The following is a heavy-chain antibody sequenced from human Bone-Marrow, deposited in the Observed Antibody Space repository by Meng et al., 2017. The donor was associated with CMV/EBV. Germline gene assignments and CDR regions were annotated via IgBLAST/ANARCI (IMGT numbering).Heavy chain of an antibody. Sequence: GGSLRLSCAASGSTFSSYAMHWVRQAPGKGLEWVAVISYDGSNKYYADSVKGRFTISRDNSKNTLYLQMNSLRAEDTAVYYCARDIDRRITIFDYYYYGMDVWGQGTTVTVSS. V-gene: IGHV3-30-3*01. CDR1: GSTFSSYA. D-gene: IGHD3-3*01. J-gene: IGHJ6*02. CDR3: ARDIDRRITIFDYYYYGMDV. CDR2: ISYDGSNK.